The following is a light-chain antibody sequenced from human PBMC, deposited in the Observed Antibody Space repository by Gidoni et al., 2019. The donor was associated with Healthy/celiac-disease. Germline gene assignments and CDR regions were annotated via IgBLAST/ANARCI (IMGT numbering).Light chain of an antibody. J-gene: IGKJ3*01. Sequence: DIQITQSPSSLSASVVDRVTITCQSSQDISHYLNWYQQKPGKAPKLLIYDASNLETGVPSRFSGSGSRTDFTFTISSLQAEDIATYYYQQYGNPPFTFGHGTKVDIK. CDR2: DAS. V-gene: IGKV1-33*01. CDR3: QQYGNPPFT. CDR1: QDISHY.